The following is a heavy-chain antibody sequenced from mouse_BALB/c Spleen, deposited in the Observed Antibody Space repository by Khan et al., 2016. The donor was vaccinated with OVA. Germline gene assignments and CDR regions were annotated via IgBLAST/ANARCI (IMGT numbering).Heavy chain of an antibody. V-gene: IGHV3-6*02. D-gene: IGHD2-2*01. Sequence: EVQLQESGPGLVKPSQSLSLTCSVTGYSITSGYYWNWIRQFPGNRLEWMGYISYDGSNNYNPSLKNRISITRDTSKKQFFLKLNSVTTEDTATYYCASKSNGWGAYWGQGTLVTVSA. CDR3: ASKSNGWGAY. CDR1: GYSITSGYY. J-gene: IGHJ3*01. CDR2: ISYDGSN.